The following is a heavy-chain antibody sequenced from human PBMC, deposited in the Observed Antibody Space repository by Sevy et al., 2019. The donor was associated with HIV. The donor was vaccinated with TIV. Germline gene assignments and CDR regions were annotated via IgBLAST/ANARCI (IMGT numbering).Heavy chain of an antibody. D-gene: IGHD2-2*02. CDR2: INHKSGGT. J-gene: IGHJ6*02. Sequence: ASVKVSCKASGYTFTDYYIHWVRQAPGQGLEWMGWINHKSGGTKYAQKFHGRVTMTRDTSISTAYMELSRLRSDDTAVYYCARVVEPAGIDPYYYGVDVWGPGATVTVSS. CDR1: GYTFTDYY. V-gene: IGHV1-2*02. CDR3: ARVVEPAGIDPYYYGVDV.